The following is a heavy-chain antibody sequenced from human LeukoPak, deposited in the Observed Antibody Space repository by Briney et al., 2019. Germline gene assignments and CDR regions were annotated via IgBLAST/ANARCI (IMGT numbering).Heavy chain of an antibody. CDR1: GVSFSGYY. J-gene: IGHJ3*02. Sequence: PSETLSLTCAVYGVSFSGYYWSWIRQPPGKGLEWIGEINHSGSTNYNPSLKSRVTISVDTSKNQFSLKLSSVTAADTAVYYCARGSPLDAFDIWGQGTMVPVSS. V-gene: IGHV4-34*01. CDR2: INHSGST. CDR3: ARGSPLDAFDI.